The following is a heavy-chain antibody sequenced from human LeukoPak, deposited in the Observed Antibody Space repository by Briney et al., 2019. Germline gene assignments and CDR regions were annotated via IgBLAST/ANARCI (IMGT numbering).Heavy chain of an antibody. CDR1: GFTFSSYA. D-gene: IGHD3-10*01. V-gene: IGHV3-30*04. J-gene: IGHJ4*02. CDR3: AKGKNTGCYLSHVDY. Sequence: GGSLRLSCAASGFTFSSYAMHWVRQAPGKGLEWVAVISYDGSNKYYADSVKGRFTISRDNSKNSLYLQMNSLRTEDTALYYCAKGKNTGCYLSHVDYWGQGTLVTVSS. CDR2: ISYDGSNK.